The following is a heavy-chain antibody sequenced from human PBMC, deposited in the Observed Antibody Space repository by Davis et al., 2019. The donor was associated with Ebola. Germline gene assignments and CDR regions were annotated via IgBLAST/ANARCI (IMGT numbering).Heavy chain of an antibody. J-gene: IGHJ4*02. Sequence: PGGSLRLSCAASGFTFASYAMSWVRHAPGKGLEWVSAVHYSGGTTYYADSVNGRFTISRHNSKNTLYLQMNSLRAEDTAVYYCARRAKTGPFDYWGQGTLVTVSS. CDR1: GFTFASYA. D-gene: IGHD1-14*01. CDR3: ARRAKTGPFDY. V-gene: IGHV3-23*01. CDR2: VHYSGGTT.